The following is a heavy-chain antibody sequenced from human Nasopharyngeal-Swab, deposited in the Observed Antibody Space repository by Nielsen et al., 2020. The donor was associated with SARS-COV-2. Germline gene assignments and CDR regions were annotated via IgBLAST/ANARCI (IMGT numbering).Heavy chain of an antibody. D-gene: IGHD3-9*01. CDR2: INTDGSET. V-gene: IGHV3-74*01. CDR3: TRDQRTFDWPPMDV. CDR1: GFTFSSYW. Sequence: GESLKISCAASGFTFSSYWMHWVRQAPGKGVVWVSRINTDGSETGYADSVTGRFTISRDNTKNTLSLQMNSLRAEDTGIYYCTRDQRTFDWPPMDVWGQGTTVTVSS. J-gene: IGHJ6*02.